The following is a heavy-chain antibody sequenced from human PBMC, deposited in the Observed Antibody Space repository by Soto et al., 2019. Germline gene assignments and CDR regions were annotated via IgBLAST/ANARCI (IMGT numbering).Heavy chain of an antibody. CDR3: ARQGYSYGYMGYYYYGMDV. V-gene: IGHV4-59*08. D-gene: IGHD5-18*01. CDR1: GGSISSYY. J-gene: IGHJ6*02. CDR2: IYYSGST. Sequence: PSETLFLTCTVSGGSISSYYWSWIRQPPGKGLEWIGYIYYSGSTNYNPSLKSRVTISVDTSKNQFSLKLSSVTAADTAVYYCARQGYSYGYMGYYYYGMDVWGQGTTVTVS.